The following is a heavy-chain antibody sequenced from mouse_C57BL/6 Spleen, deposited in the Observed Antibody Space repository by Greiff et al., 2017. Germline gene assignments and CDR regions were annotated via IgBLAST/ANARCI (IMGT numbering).Heavy chain of an antibody. CDR2: INPSNGGT. J-gene: IGHJ2*01. CDR1: GYTFTSYW. V-gene: IGHV1-53*01. D-gene: IGHD1-1*01. CDR3: AKDYGSSYYYFDY. Sequence: VQLQQSGTELVKPGASVKLSCKASGYTFTSYWMHWVKQRPGQGLEWIGNINPSNGGTNYNEKFKSKATLTVDKSSSTAYMHLSGLTSEDSAVYYCAKDYGSSYYYFDYWGQGTTLTVSS.